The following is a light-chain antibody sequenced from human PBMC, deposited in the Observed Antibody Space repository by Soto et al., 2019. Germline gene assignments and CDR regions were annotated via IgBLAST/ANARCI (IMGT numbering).Light chain of an antibody. Sequence: DIQMTQSPSSLSASVGDRVTITCQASQDISNYLNWYQQKPGKAPKLLIYDAFNMETRVPSRFSGSGSVTDFTLTISSVQPEDIATYYCQQYDNFPRTFGEGTNVEIK. CDR2: DAF. CDR3: QQYDNFPRT. V-gene: IGKV1-33*01. J-gene: IGKJ1*01. CDR1: QDISNY.